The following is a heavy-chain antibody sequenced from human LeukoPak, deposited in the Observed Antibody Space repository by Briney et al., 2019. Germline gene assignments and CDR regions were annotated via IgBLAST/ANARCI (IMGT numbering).Heavy chain of an antibody. CDR2: IKEDGSEK. CDR3: VRDLVWDTGRVDY. CDR1: GFTFSSHW. Sequence: GGSLRLSCAASGFTFSSHWMSWVRQAPRKGLEWLGNIKEDGSEKYYVDSVKGRFTISRDNAKNSLFLQMNSLRDEDTATYYCVRDLVWDTGRVDYWGQGTLVTVSS. D-gene: IGHD3/OR15-3a*01. V-gene: IGHV3-7*01. J-gene: IGHJ4*02.